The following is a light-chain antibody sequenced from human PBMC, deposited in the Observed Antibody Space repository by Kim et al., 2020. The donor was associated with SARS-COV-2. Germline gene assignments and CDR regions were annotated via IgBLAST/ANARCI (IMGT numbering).Light chain of an antibody. V-gene: IGLV6-57*03. J-gene: IGLJ2*01. Sequence: KPVTISCTRSSGSIASNYVQWYQQRPGRAPTTVIYEDNQRPSGVPDRFSGSIDSSSNSASLTISGLKTEDEADYYCHSYDSSLYVVFGGGTQLTVL. CDR3: HSYDSSLYVV. CDR1: SGSIASNY. CDR2: EDN.